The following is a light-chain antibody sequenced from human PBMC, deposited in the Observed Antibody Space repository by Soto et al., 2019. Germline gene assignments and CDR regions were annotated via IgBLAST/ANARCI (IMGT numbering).Light chain of an antibody. V-gene: IGKV3-11*01. CDR1: QSVSSY. J-gene: IGKJ3*01. Sequence: EIVLTQSPATLSLSPGERATLSCRASQSVSSYLAWYQQKPGQAPRLLIYDASNRATGIPARFSGSGSGTDFTIPISSPEPEDFAIYYCQQRNNWPPRFTFGPGTKVDIK. CDR3: QQRNNWPPRFT. CDR2: DAS.